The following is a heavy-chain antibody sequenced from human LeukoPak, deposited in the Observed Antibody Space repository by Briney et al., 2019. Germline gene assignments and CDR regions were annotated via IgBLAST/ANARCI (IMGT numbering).Heavy chain of an antibody. D-gene: IGHD3-10*01. V-gene: IGHV4-39*07. Sequence: SETLSLTCTASGGSITSSSYYWGWFRQPPGKGLEWIGSIYYSGRTYYNVSLNSRVTISLDTSKNQFSLKLSSVTAADTAVYYCAGDTYSYVSGSYYYYFDYWGQGTLVTVSS. CDR3: AGDTYSYVSGSYYYYFDY. CDR1: GGSITSSSYY. J-gene: IGHJ4*02. CDR2: IYYSGRT.